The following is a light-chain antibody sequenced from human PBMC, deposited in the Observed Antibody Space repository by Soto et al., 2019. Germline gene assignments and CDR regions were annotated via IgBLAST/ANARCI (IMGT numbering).Light chain of an antibody. Sequence: EIVLTQSPGTLSLSPGERVTLSCRASQSVTSSYLGWYQQKPGQAPRLLISGASSRATGIPDRFSGSGSGTDFTLTISRLEPEDFAVYYCDQSGTSPWTFGQGTKVDIK. CDR1: QSVTSSY. CDR3: DQSGTSPWT. CDR2: GAS. V-gene: IGKV3-20*01. J-gene: IGKJ1*01.